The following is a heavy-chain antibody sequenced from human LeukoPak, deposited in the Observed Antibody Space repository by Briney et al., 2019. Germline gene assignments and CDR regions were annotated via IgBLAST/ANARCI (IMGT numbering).Heavy chain of an antibody. CDR2: IRYDGSNK. Sequence: QTGGSLRLSCAASGFTFSSYGMHWVRQAPGKGLEWVAFIRYDGSNKYYADSVKGRFTISRDNSKNTLYLQMNSLRAEDTAVYYCAKPAEVVPAAPIYYYYYMDVWGKGTTVTVSS. D-gene: IGHD2-2*01. J-gene: IGHJ6*03. V-gene: IGHV3-30*02. CDR3: AKPAEVVPAAPIYYYYYMDV. CDR1: GFTFSSYG.